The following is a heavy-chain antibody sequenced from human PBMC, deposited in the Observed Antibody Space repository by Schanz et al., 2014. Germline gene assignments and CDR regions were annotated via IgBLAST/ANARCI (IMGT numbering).Heavy chain of an antibody. V-gene: IGHV1-18*01. CDR1: GGTFSTYT. J-gene: IGHJ4*02. CDR2: ISAYNGNT. Sequence: QVQLVQSGAEVKKPGSSVKVSCKASGGTFSTYTISWVRQAPGQGLEWMGWISAYNGNTNYAQKLQGRVTMTTDTSTSTVYMELSSLRSEDTAVYYCARDGVDAAAGGNYWGQGTLVNVSS. D-gene: IGHD6-13*01. CDR3: ARDGVDAAAGGNY.